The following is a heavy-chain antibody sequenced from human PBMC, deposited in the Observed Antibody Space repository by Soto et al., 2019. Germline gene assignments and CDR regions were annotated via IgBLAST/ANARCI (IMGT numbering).Heavy chain of an antibody. CDR3: ARGDSSSWHRPPPYYYYGMDV. D-gene: IGHD6-13*01. J-gene: IGHJ6*02. CDR1: GFTFSSYA. Sequence: PGGSLRLSCAASGFTFSSYAMHWVRQAPGKGLEWVAVISYDGSNKYYADSVKGRFTISRDNSKNTLYLQMNSLGAEDTAVYYCARGDSSSWHRPPPYYYYGMDVWGQGTTVTVS. V-gene: IGHV3-30-3*01. CDR2: ISYDGSNK.